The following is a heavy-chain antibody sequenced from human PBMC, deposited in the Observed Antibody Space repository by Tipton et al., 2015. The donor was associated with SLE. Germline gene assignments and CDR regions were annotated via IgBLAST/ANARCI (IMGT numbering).Heavy chain of an antibody. Sequence: SLRLSCVASGFTFTSYDMHWVRQAPGKGLEWVAVISYDGRNKYYADSVKGRFTISRDNSKNTLYLQMNSLRAEDTAVYYCARELLWFRGYGMDVWGQGTTVTVSS. CDR2: ISYDGRNK. J-gene: IGHJ6*02. D-gene: IGHD3-10*01. CDR3: ARELLWFRGYGMDV. CDR1: GFTFTSYD. V-gene: IGHV3-30*04.